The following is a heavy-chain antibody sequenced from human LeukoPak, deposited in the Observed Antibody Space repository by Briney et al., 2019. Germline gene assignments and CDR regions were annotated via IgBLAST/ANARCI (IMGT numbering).Heavy chain of an antibody. CDR1: GFTFSSYA. V-gene: IGHV3-23*01. CDR3: AKDPIGDYYYYMDV. Sequence: PGGSLRLSCAASGFTFSSYAMSWVRQAPGKGLEGVSAISGSGGSTSYANSVKGRFTISRDNSKNTLYLQMNSLRAEDTAVYYCAKDPIGDYYYYMDVWGKGTTVTVSS. CDR2: ISGSGGST. D-gene: IGHD4-17*01. J-gene: IGHJ6*03.